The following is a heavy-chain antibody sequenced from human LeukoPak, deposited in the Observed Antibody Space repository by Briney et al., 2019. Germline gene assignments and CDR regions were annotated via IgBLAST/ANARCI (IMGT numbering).Heavy chain of an antibody. CDR1: GGSISSSSSY. CDR2: VRYSGKT. Sequence: PSETLSLTCTVSGGSISSSSSYWGWLRQPPGKGLEWIGSVRYSGKTYHNPSLKSRVTMSVDTSKNHFSLRLTSVTAADTAVYSCARHYYDNSGLAYYFDYWGQGTLVTVSS. V-gene: IGHV4-39*01. D-gene: IGHD3-22*01. CDR3: ARHYYDNSGLAYYFDY. J-gene: IGHJ4*02.